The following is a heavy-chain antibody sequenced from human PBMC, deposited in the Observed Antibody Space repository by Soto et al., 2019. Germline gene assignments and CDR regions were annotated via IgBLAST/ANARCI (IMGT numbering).Heavy chain of an antibody. CDR2: ISYDGSNK. J-gene: IGHJ4*02. D-gene: IGHD5-18*01. CDR1: GFTFSSYG. CDR3: AKDGDSYATSFDY. V-gene: IGHV3-30*18. Sequence: GGSLRLSCGASGFTFSSYGMHWVRQAPGKGLEWVAVISYDGSNKYYADSVKGRFTISRDNSKNTLYLQMNSLRAEDTAVYYCAKDGDSYATSFDYWGQGTLVTVSS.